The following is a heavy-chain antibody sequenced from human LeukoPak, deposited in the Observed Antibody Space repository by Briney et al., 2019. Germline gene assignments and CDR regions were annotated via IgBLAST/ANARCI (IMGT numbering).Heavy chain of an antibody. V-gene: IGHV1-3*01. CDR1: GYTFTSYA. J-gene: IGHJ3*02. CDR2: INAGNGNT. CDR3: ARREHEGDAFDI. D-gene: IGHD1/OR15-1a*01. Sequence: ASVKVSCKASGYTFTSYAMHWVRQAPGQRLEWMGWINAGNGNTKYSQKFQGRVTITRDTSASTAYMELSSLRSEDTAVYYCARREHEGDAFDIWGQGTMFTVSS.